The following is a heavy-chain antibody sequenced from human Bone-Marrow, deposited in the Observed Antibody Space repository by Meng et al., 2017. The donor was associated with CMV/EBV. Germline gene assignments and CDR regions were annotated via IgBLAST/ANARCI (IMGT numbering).Heavy chain of an antibody. D-gene: IGHD2-15*01. V-gene: IGHV3-30*04. Sequence: GESLKISCAASGFTFSSYAMHWVRQAPGKGLEWVAVISNDGSNKYYADSVKGRFTISRDKSKNTLYLQMHSLGAEDTAVYYCARVGSGGSCYNYWGQGTLVTVSS. J-gene: IGHJ4*02. CDR3: ARVGSGGSCYNY. CDR1: GFTFSSYA. CDR2: ISNDGSNK.